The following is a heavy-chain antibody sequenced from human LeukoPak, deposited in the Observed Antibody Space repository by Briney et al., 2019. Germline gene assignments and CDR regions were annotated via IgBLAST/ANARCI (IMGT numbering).Heavy chain of an antibody. CDR1: GFTFSNAW. V-gene: IGHV3-15*01. J-gene: IGHJ3*02. CDR2: IKSKTDGGTT. Sequence: PGGSLRLSCAASGFTFSNAWMSWVRQAPGKGLEWVGRIKSKTDGGTTDYAAPVKGRFTISRDNAKNLLYLQMNSLRAEDTAVYFCARLSSWVFEIWGQGTMLTVSS. D-gene: IGHD2-21*02. CDR3: ARLSSWVFEI.